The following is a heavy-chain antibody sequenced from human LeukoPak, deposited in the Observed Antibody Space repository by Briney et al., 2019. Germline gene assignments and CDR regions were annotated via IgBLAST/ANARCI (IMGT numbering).Heavy chain of an antibody. J-gene: IGHJ4*02. CDR1: GFTVSSNY. CDR2: IYSGGST. Sequence: GSLRLSCAASGFTVSSNYMSWVRQAPGKGLEWVSVIYSGGSTYYADSVKGRYTISRDNSKNTLYLQMNSLRAEDTAVYYCARVVVAALDYWGQGTLVTVSS. V-gene: IGHV3-53*01. CDR3: ARVVVAALDY. D-gene: IGHD2-15*01.